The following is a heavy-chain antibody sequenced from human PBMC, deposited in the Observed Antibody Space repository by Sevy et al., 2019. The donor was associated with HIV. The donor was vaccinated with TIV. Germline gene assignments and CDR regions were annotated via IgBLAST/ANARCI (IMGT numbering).Heavy chain of an antibody. Sequence: ASVKVSCKASGGTFSSYAISWVRQAPGQGLEWMGGIIPIFGTANYAQKFRGRVTITADESTSTAYMELSSLRSEDTAVYYCARLSSGSYPHWGYYYYGMDVWGQGTTVTVSS. D-gene: IGHD1-26*01. CDR3: ARLSSGSYPHWGYYYYGMDV. CDR2: IIPIFGTA. CDR1: GGTFSSYA. V-gene: IGHV1-69*13. J-gene: IGHJ6*02.